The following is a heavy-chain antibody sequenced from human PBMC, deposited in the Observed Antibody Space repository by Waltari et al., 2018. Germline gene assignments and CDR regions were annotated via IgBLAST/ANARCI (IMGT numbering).Heavy chain of an antibody. V-gene: IGHV1-3*03. CDR3: ARDRSGHDFWSGYFDY. CDR1: GYTFTSYA. CDR2: INAGNGNT. J-gene: IGHJ4*02. Sequence: QVQLVQSGAEVKKPGASVKVSCKASGYTFTSYAMHWVRQAPGQRLEWMGWINAGNGNTKSSQEFQGRVTVTRDTSASTAYLELSSLRSEDMSVYYRARDRSGHDFWSGYFDYWGQGTLVTVSS. D-gene: IGHD3-3*01.